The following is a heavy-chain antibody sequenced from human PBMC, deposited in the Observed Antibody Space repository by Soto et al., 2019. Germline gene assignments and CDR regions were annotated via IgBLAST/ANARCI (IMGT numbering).Heavy chain of an antibody. CDR2: IDPSDSYT. D-gene: IGHD6-13*01. Sequence: PGESLKISCKGSGYSFTSYWISWVRQMPGKGLEWMGRIDPSDSYTNYSPSFQGHVTISADKSISTAYLQWSSLKASDTAMYYCARLATLAAAGPWGVTDYYYYGMDVWGQGTTVTVSS. CDR3: ARLATLAAAGPWGVTDYYYYGMDV. CDR1: GYSFTSYW. J-gene: IGHJ6*02. V-gene: IGHV5-10-1*01.